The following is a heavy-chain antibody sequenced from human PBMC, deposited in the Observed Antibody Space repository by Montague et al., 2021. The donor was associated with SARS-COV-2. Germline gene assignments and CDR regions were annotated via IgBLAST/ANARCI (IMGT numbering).Heavy chain of an antibody. J-gene: IGHJ4*02. CDR1: GGAMSSGQW. CDR2: IYQGGST. V-gene: IGHV4-4*02. CDR3: VRAGGLDNRPPV. Sequence: SETLSLTCDVSGGAMSSGQWWSWVRQPPGKGLEWIGEIYQGGSTNYNPSLKSRVTMSIDKSKNQFSLELNSVTAADTALYYCVRAGGLDNRPPVWGQGALVIVSS. D-gene: IGHD3/OR15-3a*01.